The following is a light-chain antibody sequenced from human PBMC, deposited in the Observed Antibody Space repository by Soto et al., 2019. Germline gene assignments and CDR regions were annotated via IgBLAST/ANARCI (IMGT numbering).Light chain of an antibody. V-gene: IGKV1-5*03. J-gene: IGKJ2*01. Sequence: DIQMTQFPSTLSASIGDRVTITCRASQTVSSWLAWYQQKPGKAPILLIYKASTLETGVPSRFSGSGSGTDFTLTISSLQPDDFATYYCQQYNRYSSYTFGQGTRLEIK. CDR1: QTVSSW. CDR3: QQYNRYSSYT. CDR2: KAS.